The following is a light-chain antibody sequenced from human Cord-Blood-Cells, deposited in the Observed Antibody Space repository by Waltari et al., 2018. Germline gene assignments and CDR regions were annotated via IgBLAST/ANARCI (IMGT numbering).Light chain of an antibody. CDR1: QSVSNN. V-gene: IGKV3-15*01. J-gene: IGKJ3*01. CDR2: GAS. CDR3: QQYNNWPFT. Sequence: EIVMTQSPATLPVSPGERATLSCRASQSVSNNLAWYQQKPGQAPRLLIYGASTRATGIPTRFSGSGSGTEFTLTISSLQSEDFAVYYCQQYNNWPFTFGPGTKVDIK.